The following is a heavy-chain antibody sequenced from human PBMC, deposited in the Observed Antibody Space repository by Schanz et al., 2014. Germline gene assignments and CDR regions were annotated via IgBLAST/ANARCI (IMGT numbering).Heavy chain of an antibody. Sequence: EVQLVESGGGLVQPGGSLRLSCTASGFTFSSYSMNWVRQAPGKGLEWLSVISASGGDTYYADSVKGRFTISRDNSKNTLYLQMNSMRAEDTAVDYCAKVRYSSGWRGDYFDEWGQGTLVTVSS. CDR2: ISASGGDT. J-gene: IGHJ4*02. CDR3: AKVRYSSGWRGDYFDE. CDR1: GFTFSSYS. V-gene: IGHV3-23*04. D-gene: IGHD6-25*01.